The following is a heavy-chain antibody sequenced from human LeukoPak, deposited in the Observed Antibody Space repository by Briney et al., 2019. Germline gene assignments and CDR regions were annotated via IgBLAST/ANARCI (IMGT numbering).Heavy chain of an antibody. Sequence: GRSLRLSCAASAFTFSSYAMHCVRQAPGKGMEWEAVISYEGSNKYYANSVTGPLTISRDNSKNTLYLQMNSLRAEDTAVYYCARGQDGSGSRRYYFDYWGQGTLVTVSS. CDR1: AFTFSSYA. V-gene: IGHV3-30*04. CDR2: ISYEGSNK. D-gene: IGHD3-10*01. J-gene: IGHJ4*02. CDR3: ARGQDGSGSRRYYFDY.